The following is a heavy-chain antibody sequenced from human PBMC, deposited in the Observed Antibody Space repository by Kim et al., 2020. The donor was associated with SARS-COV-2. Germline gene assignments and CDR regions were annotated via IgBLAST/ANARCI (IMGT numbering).Heavy chain of an antibody. CDR1: GYTFTNYA. Sequence: ASVKVSCKASGYTFTNYAFHWVRQAPGQGLEWMGWIDADHGNAKYSQKFQGRVTITRDTSASTAYMELSSLRSEDTAVYSCARNEDYWGHGTQVTV. V-gene: IGHV1-3*01. J-gene: IGHJ4*01. CDR3: ARNEDY. D-gene: IGHD1-1*01. CDR2: IDADHGNA.